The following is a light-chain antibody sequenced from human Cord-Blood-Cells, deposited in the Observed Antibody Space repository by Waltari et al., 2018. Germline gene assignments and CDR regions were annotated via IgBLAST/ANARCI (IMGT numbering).Light chain of an antibody. V-gene: IGKV4-1*01. J-gene: IGKJ2*01. CDR3: QQYYSTPYT. CDR2: WAP. CDR1: QSVLYSSNNKNY. Sequence: DIVMTQSPDSLAVSLGERATINCKSSQSVLYSSNNKNYSAWYQQKPGQPPKLLIYWAPTRESGVPDRVSGSVSGTEFTLTISSLQAEDVAVYYCQQYYSTPYTFGQGTKLEIK.